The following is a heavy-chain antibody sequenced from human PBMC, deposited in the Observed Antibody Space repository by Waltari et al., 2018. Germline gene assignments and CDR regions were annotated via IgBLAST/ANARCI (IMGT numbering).Heavy chain of an antibody. V-gene: IGHV1-8*01. CDR2: MNPNSGNT. J-gene: IGHJ5*02. CDR3: ARGYCSSTSGYWGGSGWFDP. CDR1: GYTFTSYD. D-gene: IGHD2-2*01. Sequence: QVQLVQSGAEVKKPGASVKVSCKASGYTFTSYDINWVRQATGQGLEWMGWMNPNSGNTGYAQKFQGRVTMTRNTSISTAYMELSSLRSEDTAVYYCARGYCSSTSGYWGGSGWFDPWGQGTLVTVSS.